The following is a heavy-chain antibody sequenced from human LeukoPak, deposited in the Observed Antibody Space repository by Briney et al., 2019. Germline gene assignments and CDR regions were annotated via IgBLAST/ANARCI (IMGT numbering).Heavy chain of an antibody. J-gene: IGHJ5*02. CDR2: INHSGST. Sequence: PSETLSLTCAVYGGSFSGYYWSWIRHPPGKGLEWIGEINHSGSTNYNPSLKSRVTISVDTSKNQFSLKLSSVTAADTAVYYCASLNCSSTSCYFTWFDPWGQGTLVTVSS. CDR1: GGSFSGYY. CDR3: ASLNCSSTSCYFTWFDP. D-gene: IGHD2-2*01. V-gene: IGHV4-34*01.